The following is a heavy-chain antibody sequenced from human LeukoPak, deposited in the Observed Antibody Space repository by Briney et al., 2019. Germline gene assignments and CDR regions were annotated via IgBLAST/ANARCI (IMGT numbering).Heavy chain of an antibody. CDR2: ISWNSGSI. CDR3: AKDSGDY. V-gene: IGHV3-9*01. Sequence: PGGSLRLSCAASGFTFDDYAMHWVRQAPGKGLEWVSGISWNSGSIGYADSVKGRFTIPRDNAKNSLYLQMNSLRAEDTALYYCAKDSGDYWGQGTLVTVSS. CDR1: GFTFDDYA. J-gene: IGHJ4*02.